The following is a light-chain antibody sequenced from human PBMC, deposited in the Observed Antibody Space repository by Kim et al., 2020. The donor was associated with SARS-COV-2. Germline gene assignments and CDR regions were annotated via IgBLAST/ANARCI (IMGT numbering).Light chain of an antibody. CDR3: QVWDSSSDHRVV. J-gene: IGLJ2*01. CDR1: SIGSKS. V-gene: IGLV3-21*04. Sequence: PGKPARVSCGGNSIGSKSVHWYQQKSGQAPVLVIYYDSDRPSGIPERFSGSNSGHTATLTISRVEAGDEADYYCQVWDSSSDHRVVFGGGTQLTVL. CDR2: YDS.